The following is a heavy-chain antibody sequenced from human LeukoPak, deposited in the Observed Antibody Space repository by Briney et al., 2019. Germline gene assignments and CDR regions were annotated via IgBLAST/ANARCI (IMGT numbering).Heavy chain of an antibody. V-gene: IGHV4-38-2*01. CDR1: GYPISSGYY. Sequence: SETLSLTCAVPGYPISSGYYWGWIRQPPGKGLEWIGSIYHSGSTYYNPSLKSRVSISVDTSKNQFSLKLSSVTAADTAVYYCARRADYYGSGIFAFDIWGQGTMVTVSS. CDR2: IYHSGST. D-gene: IGHD3-10*01. CDR3: ARRADYYGSGIFAFDI. J-gene: IGHJ3*02.